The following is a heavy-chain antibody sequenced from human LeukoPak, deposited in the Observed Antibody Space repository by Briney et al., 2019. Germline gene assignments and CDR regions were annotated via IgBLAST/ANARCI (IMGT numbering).Heavy chain of an antibody. CDR3: ARALAPNSGSYYYYYYGMDV. V-gene: IGHV1-2*02. Sequence: ASVKVSCKPSGYTFTVYYMHWVRQAPGQGLGWMGWKNPNSGGTNYAQKFQDTVTMTRDTSISTAYMELSRLRSDDTAVYYCARALAPNSGSYYYYYYGMDVWGQGTTVTVSS. J-gene: IGHJ6*02. D-gene: IGHD1-26*01. CDR2: KNPNSGGT. CDR1: GYTFTVYY.